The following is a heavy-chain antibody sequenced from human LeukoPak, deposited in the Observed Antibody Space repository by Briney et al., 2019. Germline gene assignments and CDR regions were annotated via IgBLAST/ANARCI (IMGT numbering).Heavy chain of an antibody. CDR2: IIPILGIA. Sequence: AASVKVSCKASGGTFSSYAISWVRQAPGQGLEWMGRIIPILGIANYAQKFQGRVTITADKSTSTAYMELSSLRSEDTAVYYCASSGTVVTPGAFDIWGQGTMVTVSS. CDR1: GGTFSSYA. V-gene: IGHV1-69*04. CDR3: ASSGTVVTPGAFDI. J-gene: IGHJ3*02. D-gene: IGHD4-23*01.